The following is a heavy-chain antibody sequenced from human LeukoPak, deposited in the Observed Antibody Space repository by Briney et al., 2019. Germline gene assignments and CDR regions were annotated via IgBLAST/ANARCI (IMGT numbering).Heavy chain of an antibody. CDR3: ANCYDSSGFFAY. V-gene: IGHV7-4-1*02. J-gene: IGHJ4*02. Sequence: ASVKVSCKPSGYTFIDYAINWVRQAPGQGLEYTGWVNTNTGNPTYAQGFTGRFVFSLDTSVSTAYLQISSLKAEDSAIYFCANCYDSSGFFAYWGQGTLVTVSS. CDR2: VNTNTGNP. CDR1: GYTFIDYA. D-gene: IGHD3-22*01.